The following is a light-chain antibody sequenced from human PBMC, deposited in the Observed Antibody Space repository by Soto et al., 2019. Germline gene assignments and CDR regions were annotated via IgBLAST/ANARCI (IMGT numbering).Light chain of an antibody. CDR1: QSISSW. J-gene: IGKJ5*01. V-gene: IGKV1-5*03. CDR3: QQSNTYSWT. Sequence: DIQMTPSPSTLSASVGDRVTITCRASQSISSWLAWYQQKPGKAPKLLIYKASGLESGVPSRFSGSGSGTEFTLTISSLQPDDFATYYCQQSNTYSWTFGQGTRLEIK. CDR2: KAS.